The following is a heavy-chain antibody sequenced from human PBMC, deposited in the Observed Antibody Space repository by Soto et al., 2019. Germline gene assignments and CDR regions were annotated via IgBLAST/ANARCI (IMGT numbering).Heavy chain of an antibody. D-gene: IGHD6-13*01. CDR2: INAYNGNT. J-gene: IGHJ4*02. Sequence: QVQLVQSGAEVKKPGASVKVSCKASGYTFTNYGISWVRQAPGQGLEWMGWINAYNGNTKSAQKPQGSVTLTTDTSTSTAYMELRSLRSDDTAVYYCARDAAAGLNDCWGQGTLVTVSS. V-gene: IGHV1-18*01. CDR3: ARDAAAGLNDC. CDR1: GYTFTNYG.